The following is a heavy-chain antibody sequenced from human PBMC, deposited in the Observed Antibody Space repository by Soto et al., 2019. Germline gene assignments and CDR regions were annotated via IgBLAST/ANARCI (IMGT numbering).Heavy chain of an antibody. J-gene: IGHJ4*02. CDR3: AREYNWNYQGWTGY. D-gene: IGHD1-7*01. CDR2: INPKSGGT. CDR1: GYRFIDYF. V-gene: IGHV1-2*02. Sequence: GASVKVSCKASGYRFIDYFMHWVRRAPGQGLEWMGWINPKSGGTKIAQKFQGRTTMTRDTSINTVFMELSRLTSDDTAVYFRAREYNWNYQGWTGYWGLGTLVTVSS.